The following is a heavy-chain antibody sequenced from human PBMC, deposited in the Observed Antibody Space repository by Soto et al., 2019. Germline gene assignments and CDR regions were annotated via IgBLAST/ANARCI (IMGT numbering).Heavy chain of an antibody. CDR3: ARGYRENYFSAMDV. J-gene: IGHJ6*02. D-gene: IGHD1-26*01. CDR1: GGSFSKYG. Sequence: QVQLVQSGAEVKMPGSSVRVSCKASGGSFSKYGISWVRQARGQGLEWMGGIIPMFGIGNYAEKFLGRVTITADESTSTSHMELISLRSEDTVVYFCARGYRENYFSAMDVWGQGTKVTVSS. V-gene: IGHV1-69*01. CDR2: IIPMFGIG.